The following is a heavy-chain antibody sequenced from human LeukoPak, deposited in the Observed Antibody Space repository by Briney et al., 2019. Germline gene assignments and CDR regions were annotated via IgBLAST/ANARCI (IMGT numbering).Heavy chain of an antibody. Sequence: ASVKVSCKASGYIYTNYGISWVRQAPGQGLEWMGWISAYNGNTNYVQKFQGRVTMTTNTSTTTAYMELRSLRSDDTVVYYCARDLDIVVVPVVSRHYGLDVWGQGTTVTVSS. CDR1: GYIYTNYG. CDR3: ARDLDIVVVPVVSRHYGLDV. CDR2: ISAYNGNT. V-gene: IGHV1-18*01. J-gene: IGHJ6*02. D-gene: IGHD2-2*01.